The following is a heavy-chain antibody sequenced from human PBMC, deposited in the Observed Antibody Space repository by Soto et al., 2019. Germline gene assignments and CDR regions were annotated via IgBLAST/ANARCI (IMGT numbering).Heavy chain of an antibody. CDR1: GGTFSSYA. V-gene: IGHV1-69*01. CDR2: IIPIFGTA. D-gene: IGHD2-2*02. Sequence: QVQLVQSGAEVKKPGSSVKVSCKASGGTFSSYAISWVRQAPGQGLEWVGGIIPIFGTANYAQKFQGRVTITADESTSTAYMELRSLRSEDTAVYYCARGGKCSSTSCYRYFDLWGRGTLVTVSS. CDR3: ARGGKCSSTSCYRYFDL. J-gene: IGHJ2*01.